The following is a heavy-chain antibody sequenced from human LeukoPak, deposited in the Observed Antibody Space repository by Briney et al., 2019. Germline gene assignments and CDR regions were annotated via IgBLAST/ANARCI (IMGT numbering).Heavy chain of an antibody. D-gene: IGHD3-22*01. CDR2: IYYSGST. CDR3: ARENYYDSTGCRNCLDP. CDR1: GGSVNSGSYY. J-gene: IGHJ5*02. Sequence: SETLSLTCTVSGGSVNSGSYYWTWIRQPPGKGLEWIGYIYYSGSTNYNPPLKSRVTISVDTSKNQFSLKLSSVTAADTAVYYCARENYYDSTGCRNCLDPWGQGTLVTVSS. V-gene: IGHV4-61*01.